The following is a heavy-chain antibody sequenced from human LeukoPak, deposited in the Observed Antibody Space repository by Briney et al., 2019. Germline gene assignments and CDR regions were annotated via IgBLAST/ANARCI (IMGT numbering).Heavy chain of an antibody. CDR1: GGTFSSYS. V-gene: IGHV1-69*13. Sequence: ASVKVSCKASGGTFSSYSINWVRQAPGQGLEWMGGIIPLFGTANYAQKFQGRVTITADESTSTAYMQLSSLRSEDTAVYYCARGGCSTTSCYHFDSWGQRTLVTVSS. CDR2: IIPLFGTA. D-gene: IGHD2-2*01. CDR3: ARGGCSTTSCYHFDS. J-gene: IGHJ4*02.